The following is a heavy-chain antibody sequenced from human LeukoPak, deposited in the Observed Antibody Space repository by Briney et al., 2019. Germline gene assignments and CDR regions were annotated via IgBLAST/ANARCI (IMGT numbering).Heavy chain of an antibody. CDR1: GGSISNSY. V-gene: IGHV4-59*01. D-gene: IGHD6-13*01. Sequence: SETLSLTCTVSGGSISNSYWSWIRQPPGKGLEWVGSIYYSGSTNYNPSLKSRVTISVDTSRNQFSLKLSSVTAADTAVYYCARGSVYTSSWHPYWGQGTLVTVSS. J-gene: IGHJ1*01. CDR3: ARGSVYTSSWHPY. CDR2: IYYSGST.